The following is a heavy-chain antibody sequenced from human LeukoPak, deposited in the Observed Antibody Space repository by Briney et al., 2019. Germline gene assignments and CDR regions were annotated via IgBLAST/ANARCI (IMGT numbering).Heavy chain of an antibody. V-gene: IGHV3-15*01. Sequence: PGGSLRLSCAASGFTLSNAWMSWVRQAPGKGLEWVRRIKSKTDGGTTDYAAPVKGRFTISRDDSKNTLYLQMNSLKTEDTAVYYCTTDPKWLRFLGDTLDYWGQGPLVTVSS. CDR1: GFTLSNAW. D-gene: IGHD5-12*01. CDR3: TTDPKWLRFLGDTLDY. CDR2: IKSKTDGGTT. J-gene: IGHJ4*02.